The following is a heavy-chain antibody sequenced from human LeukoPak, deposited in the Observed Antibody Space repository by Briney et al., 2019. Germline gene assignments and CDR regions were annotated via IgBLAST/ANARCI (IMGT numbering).Heavy chain of an antibody. CDR1: GFTFRNYA. J-gene: IGHJ4*02. V-gene: IGHV3-30*18. CDR3: AKDEPGTYSPSDY. D-gene: IGHD3-10*01. CDR2: ISYDGGDK. Sequence: SGGSLRLSCAASGFTFRNYAMHWVRQAPGKGLEWVAFISYDGGDKYYADSVKGRFTISRDNSKNTLYLQMNSLRAEDTAVYYCAKDEPGTYSPSDYWGQGTLVTVSS.